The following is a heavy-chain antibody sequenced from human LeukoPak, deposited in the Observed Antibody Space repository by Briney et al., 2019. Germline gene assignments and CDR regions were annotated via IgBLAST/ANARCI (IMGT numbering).Heavy chain of an antibody. CDR1: GYTFTSYA. J-gene: IGHJ4*02. CDR2: INAGNGNT. CDR3: ARDPYLNYYDSSGPLDY. D-gene: IGHD3-22*01. Sequence: ASVKVSCKASGYTFTSYAMHWVRQAPGQRLEWMGWINAGNGNTKYSQKFQGRVTITADESTSTAYMELSSLRSEDTAVYYCARDPYLNYYDSSGPLDYWGQGTLVTVSS. V-gene: IGHV1-3*01.